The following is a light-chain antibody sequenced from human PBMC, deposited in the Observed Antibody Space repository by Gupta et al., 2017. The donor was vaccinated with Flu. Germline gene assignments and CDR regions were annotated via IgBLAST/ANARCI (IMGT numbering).Light chain of an antibody. V-gene: IGKV1-39*01. CDR3: QQSHSPPWT. Sequence: DIQMTQSPSSLSAFVGDNVTITCRASQHIVIYLNWYQQKPGKGPKLLIYAASSLHSGVPSRFSGSGSGTDCTLTISRLQPEDFAIYYCQQSHSPPWTFGQGTKLEIQ. CDR1: QHIVIY. J-gene: IGKJ1*01. CDR2: AAS.